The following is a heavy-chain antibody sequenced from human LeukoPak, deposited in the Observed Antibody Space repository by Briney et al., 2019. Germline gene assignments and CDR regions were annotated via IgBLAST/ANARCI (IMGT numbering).Heavy chain of an antibody. D-gene: IGHD2-21*02. CDR1: GFMFGNHG. Sequence: GGSLRLSCEGSGFMFGNHGLIWVRQAPGKGLDWLSFIGPSGVTRLYANSVKGRFTISRDNAENSVFLQMNSLRVEDTAVYYCARVSPMTDGAFDPWGQGVMVTVSS. CDR2: IGPSGVTR. J-gene: IGHJ3*01. V-gene: IGHV3-48*04. CDR3: ARVSPMTDGAFDP.